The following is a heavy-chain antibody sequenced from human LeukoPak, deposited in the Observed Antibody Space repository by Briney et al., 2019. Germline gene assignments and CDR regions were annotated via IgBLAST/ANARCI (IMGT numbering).Heavy chain of an antibody. CDR2: INHSGST. Sequence: PSETLSLTCAVYGGSFSGYYWSWIRQPPGEGLEWIGEINHSGSTNYNPSLKSRVTISVDTSKNQFSLKLSSVTAADTAVYYCARGRVSHCSSTSCRGGWFDPWGQGTLVTVSS. J-gene: IGHJ5*02. CDR3: ARGRVSHCSSTSCRGGWFDP. D-gene: IGHD2-2*01. CDR1: GGSFSGYY. V-gene: IGHV4-34*01.